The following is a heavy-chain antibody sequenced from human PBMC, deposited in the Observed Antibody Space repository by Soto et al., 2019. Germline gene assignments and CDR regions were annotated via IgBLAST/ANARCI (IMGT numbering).Heavy chain of an antibody. J-gene: IGHJ4*02. D-gene: IGHD1-26*01. CDR1: GFTFNLYW. CDR3: ARGGVGGLDF. V-gene: IGHV3-74*01. Sequence: EVQLVESGGGLVQPGGSLRLSCAASGFTFNLYWMHWVRQAPGKGLQWVSHVTSDGTITSYADSVKGRCTISRDNASTTVHLQLSSLGVEDTAVYYCARGGVGGLDFWGQGTLVTVSS. CDR2: VTSDGTIT.